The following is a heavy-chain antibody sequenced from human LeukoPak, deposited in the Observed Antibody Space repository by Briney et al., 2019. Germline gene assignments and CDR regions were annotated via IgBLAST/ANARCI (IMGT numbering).Heavy chain of an antibody. Sequence: ASVKVSCTASGYTFTGYYMHWVRQAPGQGLEWMGWINPNSGGTNYAQKFQGRVTMTRDTSISTAYMELSRLRSDDTAVYYCARDYSSSMYNWFDPWGQGTLVTVSS. CDR3: ARDYSSSMYNWFDP. CDR1: GYTFTGYY. J-gene: IGHJ5*02. CDR2: INPNSGGT. V-gene: IGHV1-2*02. D-gene: IGHD6-13*01.